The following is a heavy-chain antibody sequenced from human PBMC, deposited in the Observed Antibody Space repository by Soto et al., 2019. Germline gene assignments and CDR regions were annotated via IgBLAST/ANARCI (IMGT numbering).Heavy chain of an antibody. J-gene: IGHJ6*02. CDR1: AYPFAGYY. V-gene: IGHV1-2*04. D-gene: IGHD2-15*01. CDR2: INPKSGGT. Sequence: GGSGKVCFKSSAYPFAGYYMHLVRQAPGQGLEWMGWINPKSGGTNYAQKFQGWVTMTRDTSIRTAYMELRRLKSDDTAVYYCARGGGYCSGGTCYLYGMDVWGQGTTVTV. CDR3: ARGGGYCSGGTCYLYGMDV.